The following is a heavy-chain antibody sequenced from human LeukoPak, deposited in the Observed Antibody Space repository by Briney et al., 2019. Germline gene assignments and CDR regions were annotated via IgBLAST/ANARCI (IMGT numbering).Heavy chain of an antibody. D-gene: IGHD6-6*01. J-gene: IGHJ4*02. V-gene: IGHV3-53*01. CDR3: AREVLVLHYFDY. CDR2: VYASGNT. Sequence: GGSLRLSCAASGFSIRSNYMSWVRQAPGKGLEWVSIVYASGNTYYSDSVKGRFTISRDNSKNTLYLQMNSLRAEDTAVYYCAREVLVLHYFDYWGQGTPVTVSS. CDR1: GFSIRSNY.